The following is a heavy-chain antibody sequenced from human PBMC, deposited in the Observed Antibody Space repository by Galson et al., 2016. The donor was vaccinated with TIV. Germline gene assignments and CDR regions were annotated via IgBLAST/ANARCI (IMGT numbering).Heavy chain of an antibody. V-gene: IGHV1-2*02. CDR2: INPDSGAT. J-gene: IGHJ4*02. D-gene: IGHD2/OR15-2a*01. Sequence: SVKVSCKASGYTFTNFYLHWVRQAPGRGLEWMGWINPDSGATKYAQKFQGRVTLTRDTSINTSYMELGRLRSDDTAVYYCARVYFIMSSASFAYWGQGTLVTVSS. CDR3: ARVYFIMSSASFAY. CDR1: GYTFTNFY.